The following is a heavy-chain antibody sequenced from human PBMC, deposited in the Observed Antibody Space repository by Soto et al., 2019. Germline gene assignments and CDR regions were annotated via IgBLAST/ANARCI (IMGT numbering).Heavy chain of an antibody. Sequence: QVQLVQPEAEVQKPGSSVKVSCKASGGTFSNYDINWVRQAPGQGLEWMGGILPISGTAKYAQKFQGRVTISADEXXXXXXXXXXXXXXXXXXXXXXXXXXXXXXXXXXXXXGMDAWGQGTTVTVSS. J-gene: IGHJ6*02. CDR2: ILPISGTA. CDR3: XXXXXXXXXXXXXXXGMDA. CDR1: GGTFSNYD. V-gene: IGHV1-69*12.